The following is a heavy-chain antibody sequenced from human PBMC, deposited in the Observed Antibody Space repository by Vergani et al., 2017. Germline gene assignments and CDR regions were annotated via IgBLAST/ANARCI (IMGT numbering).Heavy chain of an antibody. Sequence: QVQVVQSGAEVKKSGASVKVSCKTSGYTFSNYYMHWVRQAPGQGLEWMGIINPSGGHTNYAQKFQGRVTMTRDTSTSTVYMELSSLRSEDTAVYYCATIGIAARRQRDYWGQGTLVTVSS. D-gene: IGHD6-6*01. V-gene: IGHV1-46*01. J-gene: IGHJ4*02. CDR1: GYTFSNYY. CDR3: ATIGIAARRQRDY. CDR2: INPSGGHT.